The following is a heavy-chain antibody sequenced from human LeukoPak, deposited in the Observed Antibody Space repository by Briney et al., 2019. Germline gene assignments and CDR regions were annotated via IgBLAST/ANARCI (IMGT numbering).Heavy chain of an antibody. CDR2: ISYDGSNK. J-gene: IGHJ4*02. CDR3: ASDREDTANLHYFDY. V-gene: IGHV3-30-3*01. D-gene: IGHD5-18*01. CDR1: GFTFSSCA. Sequence: GGSLRLSCAASGFTFSSCAMHWVRQAPGKGLEWVAVISYDGSNKYYADSVKGRFTISRDNSKNTLYLQMNSLRVEDTAVYYCASDREDTANLHYFDYWGQGTLVTVSS.